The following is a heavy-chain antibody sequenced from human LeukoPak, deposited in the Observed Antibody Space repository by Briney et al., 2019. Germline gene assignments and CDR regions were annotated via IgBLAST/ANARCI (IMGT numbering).Heavy chain of an antibody. D-gene: IGHD5-24*01. J-gene: IGHJ4*02. CDR2: ISSSSSYT. CDR1: GFTFSSYA. CDR3: ARDRVVEMATITQVFDY. V-gene: IGHV3-11*05. Sequence: GGSLRLSCAASGFTFSSYAMSWVRQAPGKGLEWVSYISSSSSYTNYADSVKGRFTISRDNAKNSLYLQMNSLRAEDTAVYYYARDRVVEMATITQVFDYWGQGTLVTVSS.